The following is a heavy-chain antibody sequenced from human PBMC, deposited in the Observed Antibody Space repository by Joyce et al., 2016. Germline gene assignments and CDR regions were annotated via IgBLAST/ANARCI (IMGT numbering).Heavy chain of an antibody. CDR3: AVRAGTYSFDC. J-gene: IGHJ4*02. D-gene: IGHD1-1*01. V-gene: IGHV3-48*04. Sequence: EVQLVESGGGLVQPGGSLRLSCVASGLTFSDYSMNWVRQASEKGMEWVTYINSGSSSIYYADSLKGRFTITRDNAKNSLYLQMNSLGAEDTAVYYCAVRAGTYSFDCWGQGTLVTVSS. CDR2: INSGSSSI. CDR1: GLTFSDYS.